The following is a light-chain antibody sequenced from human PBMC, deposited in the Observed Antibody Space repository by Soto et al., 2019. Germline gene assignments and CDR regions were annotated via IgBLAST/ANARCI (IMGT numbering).Light chain of an antibody. Sequence: QSALTQPASVSGSPRQSITISCTGTVGLVSWYQQHPGKVPKLIIYDDTKRPSGVSSRFSGSKSGNTASLTISALQTEDEADYYCCLYVGGRTYGFGSGTKVTVL. CDR3: CLYVGGRTYG. V-gene: IGLV2-23*01. CDR2: DDT. J-gene: IGLJ1*01. CDR1: VGL.